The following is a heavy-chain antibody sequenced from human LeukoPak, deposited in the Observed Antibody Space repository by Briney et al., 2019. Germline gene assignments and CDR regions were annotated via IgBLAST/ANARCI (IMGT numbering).Heavy chain of an antibody. Sequence: RGGSLRLSCAASGFTFDDYAMHWVRQVPGKGLEWVSLINEDGTNTSYADSVKGRFSISRDNSKNYLFLQMNSLRTEDTALYYCANAMSIVDPFDYWGLGTLVTVSS. CDR1: GFTFDDYA. D-gene: IGHD1-26*01. CDR3: ANAMSIVDPFDY. CDR2: INEDGTNT. V-gene: IGHV3-43*02. J-gene: IGHJ4*02.